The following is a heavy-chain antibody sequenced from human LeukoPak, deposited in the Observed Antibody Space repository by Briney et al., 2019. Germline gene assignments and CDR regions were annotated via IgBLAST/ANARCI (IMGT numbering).Heavy chain of an antibody. J-gene: IGHJ4*02. CDR1: GFTFSSYA. Sequence: PGGSLRLSCAASGFTFSSYAMSWVRQAPGKGLEWVSVISGTGGNTYYADSVKGRFTISRDNSKNTLYLQMNSLRAEDTAVYYCARGLGGYTSSQAYWGQGTLVTVSS. V-gene: IGHV3-23*01. CDR3: ARGLGGYTSSQAY. D-gene: IGHD6-13*01. CDR2: ISGTGGNT.